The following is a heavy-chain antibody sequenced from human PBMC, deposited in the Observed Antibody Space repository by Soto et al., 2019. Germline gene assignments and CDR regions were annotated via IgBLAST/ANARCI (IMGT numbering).Heavy chain of an antibody. D-gene: IGHD6-6*01. J-gene: IGHJ5*02. CDR3: AREDAARIERWFDA. V-gene: IGHV4-31*11. CDR2: IYSSGST. CDR1: GGSIISASYS. Sequence: QVQLQESGPRLVKPSQTLSLSCAVSGGSIISASYSWNWIRQSPGRGLEWIGHIYSSGSTDYNPSLKSRVSISVDTSNNQFTLKLTSVTAADTAVYFCAREDAARIERWFDAWGQGILVTVSS.